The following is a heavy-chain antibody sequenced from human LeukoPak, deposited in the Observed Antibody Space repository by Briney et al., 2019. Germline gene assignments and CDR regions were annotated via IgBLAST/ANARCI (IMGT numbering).Heavy chain of an antibody. D-gene: IGHD6-13*01. Sequence: SETLSLTCTVSGGSISSSSYYWGWIRQPPGKGLEWIGEIYHSGSTNYNPSLKSRVTISVDKSKNQFSLKLSSVTAADTAVYYCARGLRIAAAGTIRFDYWGQGTLVTVSS. CDR1: GGSISSSSYY. CDR3: ARGLRIAAAGTIRFDY. V-gene: IGHV4-39*07. J-gene: IGHJ4*02. CDR2: IYHSGST.